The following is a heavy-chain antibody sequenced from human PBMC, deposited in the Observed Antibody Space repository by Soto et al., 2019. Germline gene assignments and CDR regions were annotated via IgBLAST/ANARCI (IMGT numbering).Heavy chain of an antibody. J-gene: IGHJ4*02. CDR2: IYYSGST. CDR3: ASLGVTPGY. CDR1: GGSISSYY. D-gene: IGHD3-16*01. Sequence: SETLSLTCTVSGGSISSYYWSWIRQPPGKGLERIGYIYYSGSTNYNHSIKSRVTISIDTSKNQFSLKLSSVTAADTAVYYCASLGVTPGYWGQGTLVTVSS. V-gene: IGHV4-59*01.